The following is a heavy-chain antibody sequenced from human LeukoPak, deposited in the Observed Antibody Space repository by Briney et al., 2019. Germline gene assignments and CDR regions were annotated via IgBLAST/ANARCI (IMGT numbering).Heavy chain of an antibody. Sequence: GASVKVSCKAYGYTFTRYYMHWVRQAPGHGLEWMGWINTNSGGTNYAQKFQSRVTMTRDTSISTAYMEQSRLRSDDTAVYYCARSIKTSQNIWGQGTLVTVSS. CDR1: GYTFTRYY. CDR3: ARSIKTSQNI. D-gene: IGHD1-14*01. CDR2: INTNSGGT. V-gene: IGHV1-2*02. J-gene: IGHJ4*02.